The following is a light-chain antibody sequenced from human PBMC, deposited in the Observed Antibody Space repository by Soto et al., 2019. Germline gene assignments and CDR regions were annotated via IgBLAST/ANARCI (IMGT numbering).Light chain of an antibody. CDR1: QGIGNN. CDR3: QKYNSVPIT. V-gene: IGKV1-27*01. CDR2: AAS. J-gene: IGKJ5*01. Sequence: DIQMTKSPSSLSASVGDRVNITCRASQGIGNNLALYQQKPGKVPKLLIYAASTLQSRVPSRFSGSGSGTDFTLTISSLKPEDVATYYGQKYNSVPITFGQGTRLESK.